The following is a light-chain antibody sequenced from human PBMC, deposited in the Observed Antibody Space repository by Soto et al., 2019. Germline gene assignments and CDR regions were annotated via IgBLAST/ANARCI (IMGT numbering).Light chain of an antibody. CDR3: QRSHNAPPYT. CDR1: QSISSSH. Sequence: DIQMTQSPSSLSASVGDRVTITCRASQSISSSHLNWYQQKPGKAPNLLIYAVSSLRSGVPSRFSGSGSGTEVTLTISSRQPEDVATYDCQRSHNAPPYTFGQGTKLEIK. CDR2: AVS. J-gene: IGKJ2*01. V-gene: IGKV1-39*01.